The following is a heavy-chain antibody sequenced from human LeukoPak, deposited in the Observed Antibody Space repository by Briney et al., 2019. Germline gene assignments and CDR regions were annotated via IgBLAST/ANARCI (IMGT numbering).Heavy chain of an antibody. V-gene: IGHV3-7*01. Sequence: GGSLRLSCAATGFTFTNHWMSWVRQTLGRGLECVAKIREDGNEKHYVDSVKGRFTISRDNAKNSLYLQMNSLRAEDTAVYYCARDSGYPYRDFYYMDVWGKGTTVTISS. CDR3: ARDSGYPYRDFYYMDV. CDR1: GFTFTNHW. CDR2: IREDGNEK. J-gene: IGHJ6*03. D-gene: IGHD5-12*01.